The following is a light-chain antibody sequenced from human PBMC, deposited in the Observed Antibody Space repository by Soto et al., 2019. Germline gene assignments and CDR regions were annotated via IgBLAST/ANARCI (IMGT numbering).Light chain of an antibody. CDR2: EGT. V-gene: IGLV2-23*01. CDR3: CSYAGSRNVV. CDR1: SSDVGTYDL. Sequence: QSALTQPASVSGSPGQSITISCTGTSSDVGTYDLVSWYQQHPGKAPKLMIYEGTKRPSGVSNCFFGSKSGNTASLTISGLQAEDEADYYCCSYAGSRNVVFGGGTKLTVL. J-gene: IGLJ2*01.